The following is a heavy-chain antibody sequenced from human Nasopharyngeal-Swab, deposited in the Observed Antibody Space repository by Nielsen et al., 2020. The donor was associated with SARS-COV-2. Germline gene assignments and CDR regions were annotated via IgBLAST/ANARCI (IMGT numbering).Heavy chain of an antibody. J-gene: IGHJ6*03. CDR3: ARGFVAADNYYYYYMDV. CDR2: IYYSGST. Sequence: WIRQPPGKGLEWVGYIYYSGSTNHNPSLKSRVTISVDTSKNQFSLKLSSVTAADTAVYYCARGFVAADNYYYYYMDVWGKGTTVTVSS. D-gene: IGHD6-13*01. V-gene: IGHV4-59*01.